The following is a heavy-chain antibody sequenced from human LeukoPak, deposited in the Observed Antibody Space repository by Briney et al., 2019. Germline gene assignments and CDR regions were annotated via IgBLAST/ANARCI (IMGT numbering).Heavy chain of an antibody. Sequence: SETLSLTCAVSGGAFSGYYWSWIRQSPGKGLEWIGEINHSGSTNYNPSLKSRVTISVDTSKNQFSLKLSSVTAADTAVYYCARGPEDLDSGGYPIDYWGQGTLVTVSS. V-gene: IGHV4-34*01. D-gene: IGHD3-22*01. J-gene: IGHJ4*02. CDR1: GGAFSGYY. CDR3: ARGPEDLDSGGYPIDY. CDR2: INHSGST.